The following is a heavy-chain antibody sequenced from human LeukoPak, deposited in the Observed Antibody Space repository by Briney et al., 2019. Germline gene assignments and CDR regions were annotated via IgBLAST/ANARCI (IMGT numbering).Heavy chain of an antibody. CDR2: INWNGGST. Sequence: GGSLRLSCAASGFTFDDYGMSWVRQAPGKGLEWVSGINWNGGSTGYADSVKGRFTISRDNSKNTLYLQMNSLRAEDTAVYYCAKDIGVVVPAAIIVFDYWGQGTLVTVSS. V-gene: IGHV3-20*04. CDR1: GFTFDDYG. J-gene: IGHJ4*02. D-gene: IGHD2-2*01. CDR3: AKDIGVVVPAAIIVFDY.